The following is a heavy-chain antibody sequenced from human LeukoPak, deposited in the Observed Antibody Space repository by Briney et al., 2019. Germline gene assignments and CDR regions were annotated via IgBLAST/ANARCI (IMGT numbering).Heavy chain of an antibody. CDR1: GYTFTGNW. D-gene: IGHD2-8*02. V-gene: IGHV1-46*01. J-gene: IGHJ4*02. Sequence: ASVKVSCKASGYTFTGNWMHWVRRAPGQGLEWMGVINPTGDSAAYAQKFRGRLTMTRDTSTNTDYMELSSLRSDDTAVYYCARDVSNENSWWCDYWGQGTLVIVSS. CDR2: INPTGDSA. CDR3: ARDVSNENSWWCDY.